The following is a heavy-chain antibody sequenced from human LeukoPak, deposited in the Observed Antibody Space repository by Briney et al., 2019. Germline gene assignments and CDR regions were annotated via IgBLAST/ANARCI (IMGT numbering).Heavy chain of an antibody. CDR3: ARDLWWLQFDY. Sequence: GGSLRLSCAASGFTFSSYAMHWVRQAPGKGLEWVAHIKGGGSEIYYVDSLKGRFTISRDNARNSLYLQMNSLRAEDTAVYYCARDLWWLQFDYWGQGALVTVSS. V-gene: IGHV3-7*03. J-gene: IGHJ4*02. CDR1: GFTFSSYA. CDR2: IKGGGSEI. D-gene: IGHD5-24*01.